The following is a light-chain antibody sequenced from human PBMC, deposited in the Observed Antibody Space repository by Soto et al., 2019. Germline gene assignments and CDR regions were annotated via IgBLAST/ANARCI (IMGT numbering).Light chain of an antibody. CDR2: DAS. V-gene: IGKV3D-20*02. CDR1: QSVSSSY. Sequence: DIVMTQSPATLSVSPGERATLSCRASQSVSSSYLAWYQQKPGLAPRLLIYDASNRATGIPARFSGSGSGTDFTLTISSLEPEDFAVYYCQQRSSWPSFGQGTKVDIK. CDR3: QQRSSWPS. J-gene: IGKJ2*01.